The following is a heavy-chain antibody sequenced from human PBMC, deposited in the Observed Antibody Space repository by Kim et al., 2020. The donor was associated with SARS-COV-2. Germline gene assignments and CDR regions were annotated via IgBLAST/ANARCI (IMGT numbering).Heavy chain of an antibody. D-gene: IGHD6-13*01. J-gene: IGHJ6*02. V-gene: IGHV3-11*06. Sequence: VKGRVAISKDNTKNSLYLNMNSLRAEDTAVYYCARDGLAAAGNYYYYGMDVWGQGTTVTVSS. CDR3: ARDGLAAAGNYYYYGMDV.